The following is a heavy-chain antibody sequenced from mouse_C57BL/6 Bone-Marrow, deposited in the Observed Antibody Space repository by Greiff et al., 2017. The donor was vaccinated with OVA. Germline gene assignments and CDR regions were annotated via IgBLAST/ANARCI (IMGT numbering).Heavy chain of an antibody. D-gene: IGHD1-1*01. V-gene: IGHV5-6*01. Sequence: EVMLVESGGDLVKPGGSLKLSCAASGFTFSSYGMSWVRQTPDKRLEWVATISSGGSYTYYPDSVKGRLTISRDNAKNTLYLQMSSLKSEDTAMYYCARPPTVVAPYWYFDVWGTGTTVTVSS. CDR1: GFTFSSYG. CDR2: ISSGGSYT. J-gene: IGHJ1*03. CDR3: ARPPTVVAPYWYFDV.